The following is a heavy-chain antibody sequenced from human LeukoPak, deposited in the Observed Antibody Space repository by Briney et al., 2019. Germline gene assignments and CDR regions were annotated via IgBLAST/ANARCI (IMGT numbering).Heavy chain of an antibody. J-gene: IGHJ4*02. CDR1: GGSISRYY. D-gene: IGHD3-3*01. CDR2: IYYIGST. CDR3: ARHGGVGGYYFDY. Sequence: SETLSLTCTVSGGSISRYYGSWIRQPPGKGREWIGYIYYIGSTNYNPSLKSRVPMSVDTSKNQFSLKLSSVTAADAAVYYCARHGGVGGYYFDYWGQGTLVTVSS. V-gene: IGHV4-59*08.